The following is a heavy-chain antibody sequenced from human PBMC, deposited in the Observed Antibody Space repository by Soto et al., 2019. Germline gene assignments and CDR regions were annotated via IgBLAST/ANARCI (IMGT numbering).Heavy chain of an antibody. CDR1: GYTFTSYG. J-gene: IGHJ6*02. CDR3: AREGCSGTSCLKGTPYYGMDV. D-gene: IGHD2-2*01. Sequence: GASVKVSCKASGYTFTSYGISWARQAPGQGLEWMGWISAYNGNTNYAQKLQGRVTMTTDTSTSTAYMELRSLRSDDTAVYYCAREGCSGTSCLKGTPYYGMDVWGQGTTVTVSS. V-gene: IGHV1-18*04. CDR2: ISAYNGNT.